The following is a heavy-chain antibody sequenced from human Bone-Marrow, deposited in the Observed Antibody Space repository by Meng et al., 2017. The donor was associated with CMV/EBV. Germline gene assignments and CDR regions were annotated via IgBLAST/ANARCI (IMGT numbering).Heavy chain of an antibody. Sequence: FSGSAMHWVRQASGKGLEWVGRIRSKANSYATAYAASVKGRFTISRDDSKNTAYLQMNSLKTEDTAVYYCTGLIYYYDSSGSSRSAGYWGQGTLVTVSS. J-gene: IGHJ4*02. CDR3: TGLIYYYDSSGSSRSAGY. V-gene: IGHV3-73*01. CDR1: FSGSA. D-gene: IGHD3-22*01. CDR2: IRSKANSYAT.